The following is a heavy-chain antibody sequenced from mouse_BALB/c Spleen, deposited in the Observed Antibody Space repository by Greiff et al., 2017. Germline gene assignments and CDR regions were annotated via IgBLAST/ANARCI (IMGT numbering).Heavy chain of an antibody. V-gene: IGHV1S81*02. CDR1: GYTFTSYY. CDR2: INPSNGGT. CDR3: TRLVTPYYYAMDY. Sequence: VQLQQPGAELVKPGASVKLSCKASGYTFTSYYMYWVKQRPGQGLEWIGGINPSNGGTNFNEKFKSKATLTVDKSSSTAYMQLSSLTSEDSAVYYCTRLVTPYYYAMDYWGQGTSVTVSS. J-gene: IGHJ4*01. D-gene: IGHD2-2*01.